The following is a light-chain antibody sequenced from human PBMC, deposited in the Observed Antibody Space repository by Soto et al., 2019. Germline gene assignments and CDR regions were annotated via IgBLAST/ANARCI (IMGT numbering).Light chain of an antibody. J-gene: IGKJ5*01. CDR3: QQSYSTLRTT. V-gene: IGKV1-39*01. CDR1: QSISSY. CDR2: AAS. Sequence: DIKMTQSPSSLSASVGDRVTITCRASQSISSYLNWYQQKPGKAPKLLSYAASSLQSGVPSRFSGSGSGTDFTLTISSLQTEDFATYYCQQSYSTLRTTFGQGTRLENK.